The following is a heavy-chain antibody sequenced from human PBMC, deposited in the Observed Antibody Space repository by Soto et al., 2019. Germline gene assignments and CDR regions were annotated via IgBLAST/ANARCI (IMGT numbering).Heavy chain of an antibody. CDR2: IYYSGST. J-gene: IGHJ3*02. D-gene: IGHD3-3*01. CDR3: ARDTIFGVVPDAFDI. CDR1: GGSISSGGYY. Sequence: SETLSLTCTVSGGSISSGGYYWSWIRQHPGKGLEWIGYIYYSGSTYYNPSLKSRVTISVDTSKNQFSLKLSSVTAADTAVYYCARDTIFGVVPDAFDIWGQGTMVTVSS. V-gene: IGHV4-31*03.